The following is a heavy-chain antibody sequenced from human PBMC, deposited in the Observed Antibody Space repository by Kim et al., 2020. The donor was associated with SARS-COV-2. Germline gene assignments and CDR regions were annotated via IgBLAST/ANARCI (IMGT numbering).Heavy chain of an antibody. Sequence: GGSLRLSCAASGFTFSSYAMSWVRQAPGKGLEWVSAISGSGGSTYYADSVKGRFTISRDNSKNTLYLQMNSLRAEDTAVYYCAKDYRGAYCSSTSCYGNWFDPWGQGTLVTVSS. CDR3: AKDYRGAYCSSTSCYGNWFDP. D-gene: IGHD2-2*01. J-gene: IGHJ5*02. CDR2: ISGSGGST. CDR1: GFTFSSYA. V-gene: IGHV3-23*01.